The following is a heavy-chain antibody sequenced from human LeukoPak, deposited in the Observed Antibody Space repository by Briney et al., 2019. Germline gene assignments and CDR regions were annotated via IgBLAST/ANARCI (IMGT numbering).Heavy chain of an antibody. CDR3: AKVEESSSSDY. CDR1: GFTFSSYW. V-gene: IGHV3-7*01. Sequence: GSLRLSCAASGFTFSSYWMSWVRQAPGKGLEWVASIKQDASEKYYVDSVKGRFTISRDNAKDSLYLQMNSLRAEDTAVYYCAKVEESSSSDYWGQGTLVAVSS. D-gene: IGHD6-13*01. J-gene: IGHJ4*02. CDR2: IKQDASEK.